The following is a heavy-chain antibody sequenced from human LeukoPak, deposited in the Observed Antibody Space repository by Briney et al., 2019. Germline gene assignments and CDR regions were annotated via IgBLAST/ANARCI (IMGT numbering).Heavy chain of an antibody. J-gene: IGHJ4*02. V-gene: IGHV3-23*01. Sequence: PGGSLRLSCAASGFTFSSYAMSWVRQAPGKGLEWVSAISGSGGSTYYADSVKGRFTISRDNSKNTLYLQMNSLRAEDTAVYYCAKGYRGGGSYRTSFDYWGQGTLVTVSS. D-gene: IGHD3-16*02. CDR3: AKGYRGGGSYRTSFDY. CDR2: ISGSGGST. CDR1: GFTFSSYA.